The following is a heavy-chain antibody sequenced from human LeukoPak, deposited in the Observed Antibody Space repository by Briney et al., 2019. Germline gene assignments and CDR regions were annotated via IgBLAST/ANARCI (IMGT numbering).Heavy chain of an antibody. CDR1: GGSISSGAYY. Sequence: SETLSLTCTVSGGSISSGAYYWSWIRQHPGKGLEWIGYIYYSGSTNYNPSLKSRVTISVDTSKNQFSLKLSSVTAADTAVYYCAKVSSSIAARYFDYWGQGTLVTVSS. CDR3: AKVSSSIAARYFDY. J-gene: IGHJ4*02. V-gene: IGHV4-61*08. CDR2: IYYSGST. D-gene: IGHD6-6*01.